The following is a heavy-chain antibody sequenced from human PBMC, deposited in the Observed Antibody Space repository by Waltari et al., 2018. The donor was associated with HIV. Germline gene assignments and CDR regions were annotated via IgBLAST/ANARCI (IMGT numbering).Heavy chain of an antibody. J-gene: IGHJ3*02. V-gene: IGHV3-30*01. CDR3: ARAPPYSTRWFYDAFDI. Sequence: QVQLVESVGGVVQPGRSLRLSCAAYGFIFSTYSVHWARQAPGEGLEWVALISYDGSDESYADSVKGRFTISRDNSKNTLYLQMNSLRAEDTAVYYCARAPPYSTRWFYDAFDIWGQGTMVTVSS. CDR2: ISYDGSDE. D-gene: IGHD6-13*01. CDR1: GFIFSTYS.